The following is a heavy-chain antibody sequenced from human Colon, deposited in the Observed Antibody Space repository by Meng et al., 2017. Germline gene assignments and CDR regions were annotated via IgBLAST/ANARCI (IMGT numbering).Heavy chain of an antibody. J-gene: IGHJ3*01. CDR1: TSTFGNFP. Sequence: GGSLRLSCAGTTSTFGNFPMHWVRQAPGKGLEWMAVISPEGGVKIYGDSVKGRFIISRDNAKNTLYLQMNRLGDEDTAVYYCGREFHSSGKAGTFDLWGRGTMVTVSS. V-gene: IGHV3-30*04. CDR2: ISPEGGVK. CDR3: GREFHSSGKAGTFDL. D-gene: IGHD3-22*01.